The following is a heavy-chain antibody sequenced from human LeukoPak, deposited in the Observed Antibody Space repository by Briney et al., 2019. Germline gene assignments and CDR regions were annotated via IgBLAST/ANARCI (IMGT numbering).Heavy chain of an antibody. CDR2: ISGSGGST. CDR3: AKDQGAVAGTDFDY. V-gene: IGHV3-23*01. CDR1: GFTFSSYA. J-gene: IGHJ4*02. D-gene: IGHD6-19*01. Sequence: GGSLRLSCAASGFTFSSYAMSWVRQAPGKGLEWFSAISGSGGSTYYADSVKGRFTISRDNSENTLYLQMNSLRAEDTAVYYCAKDQGAVAGTDFDYWGQGTLVTVSS.